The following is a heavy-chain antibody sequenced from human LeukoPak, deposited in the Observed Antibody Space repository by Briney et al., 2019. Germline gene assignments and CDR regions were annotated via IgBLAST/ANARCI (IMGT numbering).Heavy chain of an antibody. J-gene: IGHJ6*02. CDR1: GYTFTSYY. Sequence: ASVKVSCKASGYTFTSYYMHWVRQAPRQGLEWMGWINPNSGGTNYAQKFQGRVTMTRDTSISTACMELSRLRSDDTAVYYCARDTYDILTGYYYGMDVWGQGTTVTVSS. V-gene: IGHV1-2*02. CDR3: ARDTYDILTGYYYGMDV. CDR2: INPNSGGT. D-gene: IGHD3-9*01.